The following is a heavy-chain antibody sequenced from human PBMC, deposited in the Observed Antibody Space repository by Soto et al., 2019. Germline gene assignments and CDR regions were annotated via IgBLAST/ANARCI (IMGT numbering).Heavy chain of an antibody. V-gene: IGHV1-69*02. D-gene: IGHD3-22*01. J-gene: IGHJ6*02. CDR3: GIGRYDSSYYYFGMDG. Sequence: QVQLVQSGAEVKKPGSSVKVSCKASGGTFSSYTTSWVRQAPGQGLEWMGRIIPILGITNYAQKFQGRVTMTADKSTNTAFTDLSSLRSEDTAVHYCGIGRYDSSYYYFGMDGWGQGTTVTVSS. CDR2: IIPILGIT. CDR1: GGTFSSYT.